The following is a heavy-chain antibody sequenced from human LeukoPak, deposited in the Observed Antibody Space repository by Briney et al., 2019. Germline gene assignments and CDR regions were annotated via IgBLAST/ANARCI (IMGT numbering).Heavy chain of an antibody. J-gene: IGHJ4*02. D-gene: IGHD6-19*01. Sequence: GGSLRLSCAASGFIFNNYGLIWVRQAPGKGLEWVSSISSSSSYIYYADSVKGRFTISRDNAKNSLYLQMNSLRAEDTAVYYCARDLKTVAGQGIGYWGQGTLVTVSS. CDR1: GFIFNNYG. CDR2: ISSSSSYI. V-gene: IGHV3-21*01. CDR3: ARDLKTVAGQGIGY.